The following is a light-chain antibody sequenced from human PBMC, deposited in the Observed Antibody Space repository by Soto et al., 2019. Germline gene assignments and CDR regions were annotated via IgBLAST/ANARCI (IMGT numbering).Light chain of an antibody. CDR1: QSVSSSY. Sequence: EIVLAQSPGTLSLSPGERATLACRASQSVSSSYLAWYQQKLGQAPRLLIYGASSRATGIPDRFSGSGSGTDFTLTTSRLEPEDFAVYYCQQYASLPWTFGQGTKVEIK. J-gene: IGKJ1*01. CDR2: GAS. CDR3: QQYASLPWT. V-gene: IGKV3-20*01.